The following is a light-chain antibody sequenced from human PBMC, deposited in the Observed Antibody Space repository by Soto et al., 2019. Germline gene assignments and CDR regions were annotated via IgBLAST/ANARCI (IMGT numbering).Light chain of an antibody. CDR2: NNN. CDR1: SSNIGSNI. Sequence: QSVLTETPSVSGTPGQRVTISCSGSSSNIGSNIVNWYQQLPGTAPKLLIYNNNQRPSGVPDRFSDSKSGTSASLAISGLHSEDEADYFCAAWDDSLNEVVFGGGTKLTVL. V-gene: IGLV1-44*01. J-gene: IGLJ2*01. CDR3: AAWDDSLNEVV.